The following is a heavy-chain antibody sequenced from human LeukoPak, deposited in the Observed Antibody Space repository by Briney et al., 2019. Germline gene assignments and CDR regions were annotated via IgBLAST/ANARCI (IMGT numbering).Heavy chain of an antibody. J-gene: IGHJ5*02. Sequence: SETLSLTCNISGVPITDYYWSWIRLTPRRGLEWIDYMYYSGDSNSNPSLEGRVTMSADTSTNQFSLRLTSVTAADTAIYYCARELPSTGNWFDPWGQGILVTVSP. D-gene: IGHD1-14*01. CDR2: MYYSGDS. CDR1: GVPITDYY. CDR3: ARELPSTGNWFDP. V-gene: IGHV4-59*01.